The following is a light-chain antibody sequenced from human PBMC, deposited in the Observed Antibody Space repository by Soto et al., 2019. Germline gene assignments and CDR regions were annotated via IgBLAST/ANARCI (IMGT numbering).Light chain of an antibody. Sequence: DIQMTQSPSSLSASVGDRVTITCRASQSISSYLNWYQQKPGKAPKLLTYAASSLQSGVPSRFSGSGSGTDFTLTISSLQPEDFATYYCQQSYSTPPEWTFGQGTKVDIK. CDR1: QSISSY. CDR3: QQSYSTPPEWT. CDR2: AAS. V-gene: IGKV1-39*01. J-gene: IGKJ1*01.